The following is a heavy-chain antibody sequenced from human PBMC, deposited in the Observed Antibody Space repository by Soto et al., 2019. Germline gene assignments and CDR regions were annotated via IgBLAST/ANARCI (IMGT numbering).Heavy chain of an antibody. CDR1: GGSISSSSYY. Sequence: TSETLSLTCTVSGGSISSSSYYWGWIRQPPGKGLEWIGSIYYSGSTYYNPSLKSRVTISVDTSKNQFSLKLNSVTAADTAVYYCAGPFSSIAVAGTVTRRYYYYMDVWGKGTTVTVSS. D-gene: IGHD6-19*01. J-gene: IGHJ6*03. CDR2: IYYSGST. CDR3: AGPFSSIAVAGTVTRRYYYYMDV. V-gene: IGHV4-39*01.